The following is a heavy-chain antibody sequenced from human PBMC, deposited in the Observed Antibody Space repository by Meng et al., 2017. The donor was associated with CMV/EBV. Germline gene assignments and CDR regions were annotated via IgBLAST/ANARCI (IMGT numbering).Heavy chain of an antibody. CDR1: GYTFTAYY. D-gene: IGHD3-3*01. J-gene: IGHJ4*02. V-gene: IGHV1-2*02. Sequence: ASVKVSCKTSGYTFTAYYIHWVRQAPGQGLEWMGWIDPTTGGTNYAERFQYRVNMASDTSITSAFLEVSRLRSDDTAVYYCARFDSWSDKSFDYWGQGTLVTVSS. CDR3: ARFDSWSDKSFDY. CDR2: IDPTTGGT.